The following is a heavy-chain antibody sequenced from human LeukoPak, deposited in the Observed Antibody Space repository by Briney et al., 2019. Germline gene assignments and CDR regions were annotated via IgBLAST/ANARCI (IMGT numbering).Heavy chain of an antibody. CDR3: AKDADDYVSYFDY. D-gene: IGHD4-17*01. CDR1: GLPLTTYP. J-gene: IGHJ4*02. Sequence: GGSLRLSCAASGLPLTTYPMTWVRQAPGKGLEWVSSITASGPTTYYADSVKGRFTFSGDNSKNTLYLQMNSLRAEDTAVYYCAKDADDYVSYFDYWGQGTLVTVSS. V-gene: IGHV3-23*01. CDR2: ITASGPTT.